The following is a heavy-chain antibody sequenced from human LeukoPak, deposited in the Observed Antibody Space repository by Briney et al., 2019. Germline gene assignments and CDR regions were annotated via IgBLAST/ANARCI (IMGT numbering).Heavy chain of an antibody. Sequence: SQTLSLTCAISGHSVSTKRATWNWIRQSPSRGLEWLGRTFYTSRWNSGYAGFVRSRLTVSPDTSKDQFSLQLTSVTPDDTAVYYCARGYLKTGFDSWGPGTLVTVSS. V-gene: IGHV6-1*01. J-gene: IGHJ4*02. CDR3: ARGYLKTGFDS. CDR2: TFYTSRWNS. D-gene: IGHD3-16*02. CDR1: GHSVSTKRAT.